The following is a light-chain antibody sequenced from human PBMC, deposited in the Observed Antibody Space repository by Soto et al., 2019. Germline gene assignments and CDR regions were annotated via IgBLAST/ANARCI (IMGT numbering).Light chain of an antibody. CDR2: GAS. CDR1: QSVSGSY. Sequence: EIVLTQSPGTLSLSPGERATLSCRASQSVSGSYLAWYQQKPGQAPRLLIYGASSRATGIPDRFSGSGSGTDFTLTISRLAPVDCGVYYCQQYGSSPQTFGQGTKVEIK. CDR3: QQYGSSPQT. V-gene: IGKV3-20*01. J-gene: IGKJ1*01.